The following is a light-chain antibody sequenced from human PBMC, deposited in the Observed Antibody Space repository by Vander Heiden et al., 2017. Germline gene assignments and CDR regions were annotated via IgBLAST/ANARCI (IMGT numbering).Light chain of an antibody. J-gene: IGKJ4*01. CDR1: QSISTY. Sequence: DIQMTQSPSSLSASVGDRVTITCRAGQSISTYLNWYQQKPGKAPKLLIYAASNLQSGVPSRFSGSGSGTDFTLTISSLQPEDFATYYCQQTDNTPLTFGGGTKVEIK. CDR3: QQTDNTPLT. V-gene: IGKV1-39*01. CDR2: AAS.